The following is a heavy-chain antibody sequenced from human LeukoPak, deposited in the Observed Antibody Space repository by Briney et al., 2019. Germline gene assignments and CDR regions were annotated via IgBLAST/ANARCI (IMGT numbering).Heavy chain of an antibody. Sequence: GGSLRLSCAASGFTFSSYSMNWVRQAPGKGLEWVSSISSSSSYIYYADSVKGRFTISRDNAKNSLYLQMNSLRAEDTAVYYCARSGVSIYYGSGSYYSGYWGQGTLVTVSS. D-gene: IGHD3-10*01. V-gene: IGHV3-21*04. J-gene: IGHJ4*02. CDR3: ARSGVSIYYGSGSYYSGY. CDR2: ISSSSSYI. CDR1: GFTFSSYS.